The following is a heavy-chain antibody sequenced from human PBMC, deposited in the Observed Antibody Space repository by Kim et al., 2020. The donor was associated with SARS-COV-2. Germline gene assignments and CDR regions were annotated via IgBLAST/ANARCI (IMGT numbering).Heavy chain of an antibody. J-gene: IGHJ6*03. D-gene: IGHD3-9*01. CDR2: ISSSGNTM. Sequence: GGSLRLSCAASGFTFSDYYMTWIRQAPGKGLEWVSYISSSGNTMYYADSVKGRFTISRDNAKNSLYLQMNSLRAEDTAVYYCARDKYYDILTGYYTPPSMDVWGKGTTVTVSS. CDR3: ARDKYYDILTGYYTPPSMDV. CDR1: GFTFSDYY. V-gene: IGHV3-11*01.